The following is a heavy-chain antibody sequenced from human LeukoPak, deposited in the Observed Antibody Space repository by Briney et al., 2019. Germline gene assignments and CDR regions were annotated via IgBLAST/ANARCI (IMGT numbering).Heavy chain of an antibody. J-gene: IGHJ4*02. Sequence: KPSETLSLTCTVSGGSISSYYWSWIRQPPGKGLEWIGYIYYSGSTNYNPSLKSRVTISVDTSKNQFSLKLSSVTAADTAVYYCARRMTGTYDGWGQGTLVTVSS. D-gene: IGHD1-1*01. CDR2: IYYSGST. CDR3: ARRMTGTYDG. V-gene: IGHV4-59*08. CDR1: GGSISSYY.